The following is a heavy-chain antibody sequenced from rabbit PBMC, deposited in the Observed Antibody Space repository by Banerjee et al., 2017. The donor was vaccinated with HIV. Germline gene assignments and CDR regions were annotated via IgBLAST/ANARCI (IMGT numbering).Heavy chain of an antibody. CDR3: AGTGNNVDRDFDL. J-gene: IGHJ4*01. V-gene: IGHV1S45*01. CDR2: INAVTGRP. CDR1: GFSFSNKAV. D-gene: IGHD7-1*01. Sequence: EQLLESGGGLVKPEGSLKLSCTASGFSFSNKAVMCWVRQAPGKGLEWIACINAVTGRPVYANWAKGRSTFSKTSSTTVTLQMTTLTAADTATYFCAGTGNNVDRDFDLWGQGTLVTVS.